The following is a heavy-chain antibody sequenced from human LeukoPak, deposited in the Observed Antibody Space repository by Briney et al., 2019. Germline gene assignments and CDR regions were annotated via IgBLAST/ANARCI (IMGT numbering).Heavy chain of an antibody. D-gene: IGHD1-26*01. J-gene: IGHJ4*02. CDR3: ARDGGSGSYGY. CDR2: ISAYNGNT. Sequence: ASVKVSCKASGYDFISYGVNWVRQAPGQGLEWMGWISAYNGNTNYAQKLQGRVTMTTDTSTSTAYMELRSLRSDDTAVYYCARDGGSGSYGYWGQGTRVTVSS. V-gene: IGHV1-18*01. CDR1: GYDFISYG.